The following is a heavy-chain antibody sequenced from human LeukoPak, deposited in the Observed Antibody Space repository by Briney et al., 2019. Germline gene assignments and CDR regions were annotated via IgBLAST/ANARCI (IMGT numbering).Heavy chain of an antibody. D-gene: IGHD4-11*01. CDR1: GYTFTSYG. CDR3: AREDGGLQSDNFDY. CDR2: ISAYNGNT. J-gene: IGHJ4*02. V-gene: IGHV1-18*01. Sequence: RASVKVSCKASGYTFTSYGISWVRQAPGQGLEWMGWISAYNGNTNYAQKLQGRVTMTTDTSTSTAYMELRSLRSDDTAVYYCAREDGGLQSDNFDYWGQGTLVTVSS.